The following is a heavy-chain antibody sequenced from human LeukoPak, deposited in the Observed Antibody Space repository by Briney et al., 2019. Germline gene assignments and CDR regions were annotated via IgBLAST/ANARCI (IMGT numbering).Heavy chain of an antibody. CDR3: ARDLWELLCAFDI. CDR2: IYYSGST. D-gene: IGHD1-26*01. Sequence: PSETLSLTCTVSGGSVSSSSYYWGWIRQPPGKGLEWIGSIYYSGSTYYNPSLKSRVTISVDTSKNQFSLKLSSVTAADTVVYYCARDLWELLCAFDIWGQGTMVTVSS. J-gene: IGHJ3*02. CDR1: GGSVSSSSYY. V-gene: IGHV4-39*07.